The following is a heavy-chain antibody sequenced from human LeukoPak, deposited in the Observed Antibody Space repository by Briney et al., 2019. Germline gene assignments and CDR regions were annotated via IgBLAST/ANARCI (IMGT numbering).Heavy chain of an antibody. CDR2: IYHGGTT. CDR3: ARHTPMVLAPSGYYFLMDV. V-gene: IGHV4-30-2*01. Sequence: SETLSLTCAVSGGSIDSGGYSWSWIRQPPGKGLEWIGYIYHGGTTNYNPSLKSRVTISIVTSRNQFSLKLSSVTAADTAVYYCARHTPMVLAPSGYYFLMDVWGQGTTVTVSS. J-gene: IGHJ6*02. CDR1: GGSIDSGGYS. D-gene: IGHD5-18*01.